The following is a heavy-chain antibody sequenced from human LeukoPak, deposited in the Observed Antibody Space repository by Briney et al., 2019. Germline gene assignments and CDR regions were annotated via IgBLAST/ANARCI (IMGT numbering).Heavy chain of an antibody. J-gene: IGHJ4*02. V-gene: IGHV4-59*01. Sequence: SETLSLTCTVSGVSISSSYWSWSRQPPGKGLEWIGYFYYSGNTNYNPSLKSRVTMSVDTSKNQFSLNLRSVTAADTAVFYCARLRFWSGYPFFDSWGQGTLVTVSP. CDR1: GVSISSSY. D-gene: IGHD3-3*01. CDR3: ARLRFWSGYPFFDS. CDR2: FYYSGNT.